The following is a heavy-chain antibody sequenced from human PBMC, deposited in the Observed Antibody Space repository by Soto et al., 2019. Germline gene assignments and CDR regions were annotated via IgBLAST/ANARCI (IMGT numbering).Heavy chain of an antibody. D-gene: IGHD1-26*01. J-gene: IGHJ4*02. CDR1: GFTFSSYS. CDR2: ISSSSSTI. Sequence: GGSLRLSCAASGFTFSSYSMNWVRQAPGKGLEWVSYISSSSSTIYYADSVKGRFTISRDIAKNSLYLQMNSLRAEDTAVYYCARLGRVTTFRNAFDYWGQGTLVTVSS. CDR3: ARLGRVTTFRNAFDY. V-gene: IGHV3-48*01.